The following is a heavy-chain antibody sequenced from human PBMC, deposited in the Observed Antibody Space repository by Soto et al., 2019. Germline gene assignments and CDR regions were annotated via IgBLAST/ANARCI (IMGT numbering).Heavy chain of an antibody. V-gene: IGHV1-69*13. CDR3: ARDPPAEYYYDSSGYYFDP. J-gene: IGHJ5*02. D-gene: IGHD3-22*01. CDR2: IIPIFGTA. Sequence: ASVKVSCKASGGTFSSYAISWVRQAPGQGLEWMGGIIPIFGTANYAQKFQGRVTITADESTSTAYMELSSLRSEDTAVYYCARDPPAEYYYDSSGYYFDPWGQGTLVTVSS. CDR1: GGTFSSYA.